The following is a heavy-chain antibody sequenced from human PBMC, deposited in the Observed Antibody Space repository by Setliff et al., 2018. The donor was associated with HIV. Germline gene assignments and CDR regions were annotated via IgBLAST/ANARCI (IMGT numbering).Heavy chain of an antibody. D-gene: IGHD2-8*01. CDR2: ILYGGNT. V-gene: IGHV4-39*02. CDR1: GGSVSSRGYY. CDR3: ARPTTGVGGGAAIDI. Sequence: SETLSLTCTVSGGSVSSRGYYWGWIRQPPGKGPEWIANILYGGNTYYNPSLKSRVTISVDTSKNHFSLKLNSVTAADTAVYFCARPTTGVGGGAAIDIWGRGTMVTVSS. J-gene: IGHJ3*02.